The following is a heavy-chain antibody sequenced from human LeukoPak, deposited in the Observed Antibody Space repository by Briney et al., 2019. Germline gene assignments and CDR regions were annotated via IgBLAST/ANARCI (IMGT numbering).Heavy chain of an antibody. CDR1: GYTFTSYD. Sequence: ASVKVSCKASGYTFTSYDINWVRQATGQGLEWMGWMNPNSGNTGYAQKFQGRVTMTRNTSISTAYMELRSLRSDDTAVYYCARRKYYYGSGSYRWFDPWGQGTLDTVSS. CDR2: MNPNSGNT. CDR3: ARRKYYYGSGSYRWFDP. V-gene: IGHV1-8*01. J-gene: IGHJ5*02. D-gene: IGHD3-10*01.